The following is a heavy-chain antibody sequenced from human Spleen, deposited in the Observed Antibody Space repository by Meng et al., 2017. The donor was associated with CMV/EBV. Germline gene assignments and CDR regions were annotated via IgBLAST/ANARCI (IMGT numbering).Heavy chain of an antibody. Sequence: SVKVSCKASGGTFSSYAISWVRQSPGQGLEWMGGIITIFGTANYAQKFQGRVTITTDESTSTAYMELSSLRSEDTAVYYCASSKQHSFLSSYGMDVWGQGTTVTVSS. V-gene: IGHV1-69*05. D-gene: IGHD6-13*01. CDR1: GGTFSSYA. J-gene: IGHJ6*02. CDR2: IITIFGTA. CDR3: ASSKQHSFLSSYGMDV.